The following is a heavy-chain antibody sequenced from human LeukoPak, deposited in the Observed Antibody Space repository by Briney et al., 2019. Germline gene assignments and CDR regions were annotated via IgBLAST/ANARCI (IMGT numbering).Heavy chain of an antibody. CDR3: ARAAAYYYYYMDV. V-gene: IGHV4-34*01. J-gene: IGHJ6*03. CDR1: GGSFSGYY. Sequence: SETLSLTCAVYGGSFSGYYWSWIRQPPGKGLEWIGEINHSGSTNYNPSLKSRVTISVDTSKNQFSLRLSSVTAADTAVYYCARAAAYYYYYMDVWGKGTTVTVSS. CDR2: INHSGST. D-gene: IGHD6-25*01.